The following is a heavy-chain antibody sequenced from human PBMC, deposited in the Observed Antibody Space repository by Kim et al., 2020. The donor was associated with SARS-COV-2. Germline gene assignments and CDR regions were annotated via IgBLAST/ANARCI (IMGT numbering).Heavy chain of an antibody. CDR2: ISSSSSYI. D-gene: IGHD7-27*01. Sequence: GGSLRLSCAASGFTFSSYSMNWVRQAPGKGLEWVSSISSSSSYIYYADSVKGRFTISRDNAKNSLYLQMNSLRAEDTAVYYCARGVIEAEILGYYFDYWGQGTLVTVSS. V-gene: IGHV3-21*01. CDR3: ARGVIEAEILGYYFDY. CDR1: GFTFSSYS. J-gene: IGHJ4*02.